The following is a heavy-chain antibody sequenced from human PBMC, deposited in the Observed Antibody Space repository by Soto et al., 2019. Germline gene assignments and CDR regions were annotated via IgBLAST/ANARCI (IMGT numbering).Heavy chain of an antibody. V-gene: IGHV3-7*01. D-gene: IGHD3-16*01. J-gene: IGHJ6*02. Sequence: GGSLRLSCAASGFMFSTYLMSWVRQAPGKGLEWVANIKQDGNEKFYVDSVKGRFTISRDNTKKSLYLQMNSLRADDTAVYYCVGALTYEVPYYYYGMDVWGQGTTVTVSS. CDR1: GFMFSTYL. CDR2: IKQDGNEK. CDR3: VGALTYEVPYYYYGMDV.